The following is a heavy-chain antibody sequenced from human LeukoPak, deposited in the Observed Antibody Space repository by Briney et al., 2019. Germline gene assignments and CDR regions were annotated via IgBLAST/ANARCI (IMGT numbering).Heavy chain of an antibody. Sequence: GGSLRLSCVASGFSFSSYNMNWVRQAPGKGLEWVSSISRSASNIYYADSVKGRFTISRDNAKNSFYLQMNSLRAEDTAVFYCARDPEGFGATYFDYWGQGTLVTVTS. CDR2: ISRSASNI. V-gene: IGHV3-21*01. D-gene: IGHD3-16*01. J-gene: IGHJ4*02. CDR1: GFSFSSYN. CDR3: ARDPEGFGATYFDY.